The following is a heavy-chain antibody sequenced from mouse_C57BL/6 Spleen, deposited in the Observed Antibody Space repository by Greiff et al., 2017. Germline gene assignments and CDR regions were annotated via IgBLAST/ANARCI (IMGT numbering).Heavy chain of an antibody. V-gene: IGHV1-82*01. J-gene: IGHJ2*01. CDR1: GYAFSSSW. D-gene: IGHD1-1*01. Sequence: QVQLQQSGPELVKPGASVKISCKASGYAFSSSWMNWVKQRPGKGLEWIGRIYPGDGDTNYNGKVKGKATLTADKSYSTVYMQLSSLTSEDSAVYFCARWGTTVVASPYWGQGTTLTVSA. CDR3: ARWGTTVVASPY. CDR2: IYPGDGDT.